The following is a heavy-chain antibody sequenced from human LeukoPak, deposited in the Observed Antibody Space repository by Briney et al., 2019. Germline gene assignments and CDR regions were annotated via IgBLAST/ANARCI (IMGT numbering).Heavy chain of an antibody. CDR1: GFTFSSYA. J-gene: IGHJ4*02. CDR2: ISYDGSNK. D-gene: IGHD1-26*01. CDR3: ARDRVGATDYFDY. V-gene: IGHV3-30-3*01. Sequence: GGSLRLSCAASGFTFSSYAMHWVRQAPGKGLEWVAVISYDGSNKYYADSVKGRFTISRDNSKNTLYLQMNSLRAEDAAVYYCARDRVGATDYFDYWGQGTLVTVSS.